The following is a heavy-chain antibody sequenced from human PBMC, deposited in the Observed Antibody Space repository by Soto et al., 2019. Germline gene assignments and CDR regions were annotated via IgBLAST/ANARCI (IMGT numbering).Heavy chain of an antibody. CDR3: AKRRGAGGHFDY. Sequence: DVQLLESGGGLVQPEGSLRLSCAASGFTFSSYAMGWVRQGPGKGLEWVAVVSIGGSTHYADSVRGRFTISRDNSNNTLSLQMNSLTDEDTAVYFCAKRRGAGGHFDYWGQGALVTVSS. CDR1: GFTFSSYA. CDR2: VSIGGST. D-gene: IGHD2-15*01. V-gene: IGHV3-23*01. J-gene: IGHJ4*02.